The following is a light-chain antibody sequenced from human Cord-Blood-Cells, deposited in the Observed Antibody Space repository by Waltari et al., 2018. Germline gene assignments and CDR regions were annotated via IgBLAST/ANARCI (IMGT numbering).Light chain of an antibody. Sequence: QSALTQPASVSGSPGQSHTLPRTGTSSDVGGYNYVSWYQQHPGQAPKLMLYDVSNRPSGVSTRFSGSKSGNTASLTISGLQAEHEADYYCSSYTSSSTLVFGTGTKVTVL. V-gene: IGLV2-14*01. CDR3: SSYTSSSTLV. J-gene: IGLJ1*01. CDR2: DVS. CDR1: SSDVGGYNY.